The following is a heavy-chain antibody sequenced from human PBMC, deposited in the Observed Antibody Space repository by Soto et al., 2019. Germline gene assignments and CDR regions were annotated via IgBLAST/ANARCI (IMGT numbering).Heavy chain of an antibody. V-gene: IGHV3-13*01. Sequence: EVQLVESGGGLVQPGGSLRLSCAACGFTLSSYDIHWVRQATGEGLAWVSGIGSGGDTHYADSVKGRFIISREDGKNSLYLQMNNLRVGDTAVYYCTRKTPPTGMEVWGQGATVTVSS. J-gene: IGHJ6*02. CDR2: IGSGGDT. CDR1: GFTLSSYD. CDR3: TRKTPPTGMEV. D-gene: IGHD3-9*01.